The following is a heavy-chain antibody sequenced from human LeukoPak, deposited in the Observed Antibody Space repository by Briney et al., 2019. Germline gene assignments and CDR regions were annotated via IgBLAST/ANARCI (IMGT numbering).Heavy chain of an antibody. CDR3: ARVHSGSVLDMDV. Sequence: SQTLSLTCAISGDSVSSNSAAWHWIRQSPSRGLEWLGRTYYRSKWYNDYSVSVKSRITINPDTSKNQFSLQLKSVAPADTAIYYCARVHSGSVLDMDVWGKGTTVTISS. D-gene: IGHD6-13*01. V-gene: IGHV6-1*01. CDR2: TYYRSKWYN. J-gene: IGHJ6*03. CDR1: GDSVSSNSAA.